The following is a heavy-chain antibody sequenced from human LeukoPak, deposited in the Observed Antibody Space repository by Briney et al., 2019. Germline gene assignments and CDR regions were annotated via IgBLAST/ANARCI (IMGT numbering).Heavy chain of an antibody. J-gene: IGHJ3*02. CDR3: ARDSPMPRYSSSKDAFDI. Sequence: ASVKVSCKASGYTFTTYGISWVRQAPGQGLEWMGWISAYNGKINYAHKFQGRVTMTTDTSTSTAYMELRSLRSDDTAVYYCARDSPMPRYSSSKDAFDIWGQGTRVTVSS. CDR1: GYTFTTYG. CDR2: ISAYNGKI. D-gene: IGHD5-12*01. V-gene: IGHV1-18*01.